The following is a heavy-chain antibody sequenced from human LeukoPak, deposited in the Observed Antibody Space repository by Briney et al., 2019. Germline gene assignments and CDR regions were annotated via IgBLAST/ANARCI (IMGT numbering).Heavy chain of an antibody. D-gene: IGHD2-15*01. CDR3: ARPYCSGGSCYSDDYYYYGMDV. CDR2: IIPILGIA. Sequence: ASVKVSCKASGGXFSSYAISWVRQAPGQGLEWMGWIIPILGIANYAQKFQGRGTITADKSTSTAYMELSSLRSEDTAVYYCARPYCSGGSCYSDDYYYYGMDVWGQGTTVTVSS. CDR1: GGXFSSYA. J-gene: IGHJ6*02. V-gene: IGHV1-69*10.